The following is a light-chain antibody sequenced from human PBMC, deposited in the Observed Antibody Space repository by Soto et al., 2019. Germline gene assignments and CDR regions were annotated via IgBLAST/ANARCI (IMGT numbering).Light chain of an antibody. J-gene: IGKJ5*01. Sequence: DIQMTPSPSSVSASVGDRVTITCRSSEDISTCLAWYQQKPGKAPKLLIYAASSLQSGVPSRFSGSGSETDFTLTISCLQPEDVATYYCQHAYRFPRIAIGRGTRLENK. CDR1: EDISTC. CDR2: AAS. CDR3: QHAYRFPRIA. V-gene: IGKV1-12*01.